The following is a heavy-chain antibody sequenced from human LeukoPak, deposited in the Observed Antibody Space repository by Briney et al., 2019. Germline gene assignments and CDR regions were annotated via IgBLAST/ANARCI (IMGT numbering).Heavy chain of an antibody. CDR2: INTDGTVT. D-gene: IGHD6-19*01. CDR3: ATKQWLAPPPDS. J-gene: IGHJ4*02. V-gene: IGHV3-74*01. Sequence: VGSLRLSCAASGFTFSKYWMLWVRQAPGKGLESVSRINTDGTVTTYADSVKGRFTVSRDNTDNTMFLQMNSVRDEDTAVYYCATKQWLAPPPDSWGQGTPVTVSS. CDR1: GFTFSKYW.